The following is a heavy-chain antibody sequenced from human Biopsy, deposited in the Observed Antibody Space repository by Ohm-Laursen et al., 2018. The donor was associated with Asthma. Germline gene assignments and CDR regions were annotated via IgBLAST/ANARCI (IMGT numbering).Heavy chain of an antibody. Sequence: TLSLTCTVSGGSITSSSYYWGWIRQPPGKGMEWIGSMYHSGSPYYPPSLKSRATISVDTSKNQLSLKMSSVTAADTAAYFCVRHQYSSSWSTFDYWGQGALVTVSS. D-gene: IGHD3-22*01. CDR1: GGSITSSSYY. CDR3: VRHQYSSSWSTFDY. J-gene: IGHJ4*02. CDR2: MYHSGSP. V-gene: IGHV4-39*01.